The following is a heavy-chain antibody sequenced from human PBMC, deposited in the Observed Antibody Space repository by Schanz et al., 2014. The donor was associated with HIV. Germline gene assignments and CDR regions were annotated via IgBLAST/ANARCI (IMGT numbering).Heavy chain of an antibody. CDR2: IWFDGSNK. J-gene: IGHJ1*01. V-gene: IGHV3-33*06. Sequence: QVQLVESGGGVVQPGGSLRLSCAASGFSFSTYPMSWVRQAPGKGLEWVAVIWFDGSNKYYGDSVKGRFTIARDNSKNTVYLQMNSLRAEDTALYYCAKRGPYTGRYEYFQQWGQGTLVTVSS. CDR1: GFSFSTYP. CDR3: AKRGPYTGRYEYFQQ. D-gene: IGHD1-26*01.